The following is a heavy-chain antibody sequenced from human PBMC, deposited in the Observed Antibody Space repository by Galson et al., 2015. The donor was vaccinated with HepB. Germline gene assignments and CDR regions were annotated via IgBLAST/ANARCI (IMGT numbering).Heavy chain of an antibody. CDR2: IKQDGSEK. D-gene: IGHD4-17*01. CDR3: ARAPPWAVTTYAFDI. V-gene: IGHV3-7*03. Sequence: SLRLSCAASGFTFSSYWMSWVRQAPGKGLEWVANIKQDGSEKYYVDSVKGRFTISRDNAKNSLYLQMNSLRAEDTAVYYCARAPPWAVTTYAFDIWGQGTMVTVSS. CDR1: GFTFSSYW. J-gene: IGHJ3*02.